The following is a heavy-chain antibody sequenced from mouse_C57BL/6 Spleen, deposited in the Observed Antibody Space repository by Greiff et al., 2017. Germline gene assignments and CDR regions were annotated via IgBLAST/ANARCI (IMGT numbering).Heavy chain of an antibody. D-gene: IGHD2-4*01. CDR1: GYTFTSYT. V-gene: IGHV1-4*01. Sequence: VQVVESGAELARPGASVKMSCKASGYTFTSYTMHWVKQRPGQGLEWIGYINPSSGYTKYNQKFKDKATLTADKSSSTAYMQLSSLTSEDSAVYYCARGDYGPPDYWGQGTTLTVSS. CDR2: INPSSGYT. J-gene: IGHJ2*01. CDR3: ARGDYGPPDY.